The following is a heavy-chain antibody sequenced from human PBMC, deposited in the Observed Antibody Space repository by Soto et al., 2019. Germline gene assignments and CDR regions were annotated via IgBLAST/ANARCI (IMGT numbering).Heavy chain of an antibody. CDR1: GFSFSSYW. CDR2: INSDGSST. CDR3: AKGVPAATRYFQH. J-gene: IGHJ1*01. Sequence: GGSLRLSCAASGFSFSSYWMHWVRHAPGKGPVWVSRINSDGSSTTYADSVKGRFTISRDNAKNTLYLQMNSLTPEDTAVYYCAKGVPAATRYFQHWGQGTLVTVSS. D-gene: IGHD2-2*01. V-gene: IGHV3-74*01.